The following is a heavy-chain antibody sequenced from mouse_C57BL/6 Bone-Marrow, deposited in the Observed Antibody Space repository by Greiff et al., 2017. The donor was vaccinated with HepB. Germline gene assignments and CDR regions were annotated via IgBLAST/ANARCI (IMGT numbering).Heavy chain of an antibody. J-gene: IGHJ3*01. Sequence: LVESGAELVRPGASVTLSCKASGYTFTDYEMHWVKQTPVHGLEWIGAIDPETGGTAYNQKFKGKAILTADKSSSTAYMELRSLTSEDSAVDYCTRSDDGYYRYWFAYWGQGTLVTVSA. CDR3: TRSDDGYYRYWFAY. CDR2: IDPETGGT. CDR1: GYTFTDYE. V-gene: IGHV1-15*01. D-gene: IGHD2-3*01.